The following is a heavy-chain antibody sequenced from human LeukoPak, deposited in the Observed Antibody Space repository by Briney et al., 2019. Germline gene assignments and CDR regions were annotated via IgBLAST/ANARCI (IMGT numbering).Heavy chain of an antibody. V-gene: IGHV1-2*04. CDR1: GYTFTGYY. Sequence: GASVKVSCNASGYTFTGYYMHWVRQAPGQGLEWMGWINPNSGGTNYAQKFQGWVTMTRDTSISTAYMELSRLRSDDTAVYYCARDGYPEGGWFDPWGQGTLVTVSS. D-gene: IGHD5-18*01. J-gene: IGHJ5*02. CDR3: ARDGYPEGGWFDP. CDR2: INPNSGGT.